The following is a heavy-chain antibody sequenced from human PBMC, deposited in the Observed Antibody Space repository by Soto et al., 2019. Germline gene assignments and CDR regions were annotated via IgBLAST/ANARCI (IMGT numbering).Heavy chain of an antibody. J-gene: IGHJ6*02. CDR2: ISYDGSNK. CDR1: GFTFSSYA. CDR3: ARDPLYFYSSGYYYSYGMDV. D-gene: IGHD3-22*01. V-gene: IGHV3-30-3*01. Sequence: PGGSLRLCCAASGFTFSSYAMHWVRQAPGKGLEWVAVISYDGSNKYYADSVKGRFTISRDNSKNTLYLQMNSLRAEDTAVYYCARDPLYFYSSGYYYSYGMDVWGQGTTVTVSS.